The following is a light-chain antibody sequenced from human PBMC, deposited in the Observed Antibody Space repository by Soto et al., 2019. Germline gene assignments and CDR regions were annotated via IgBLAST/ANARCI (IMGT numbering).Light chain of an antibody. CDR3: QSYDLSLSASHVV. CDR1: SSNIGAGYD. CDR2: DNN. V-gene: IGLV1-40*01. Sequence: QSVLTQPPSVSGAPGQRVTISCTGSSSNIGAGYDVHWYQHLPGTAPKLLIYDNNSRPSGVPGRFSGSKSGTSASLAITGLQAEDEGDYYCQSYDLSLSASHVVFGGVTKLTVL. J-gene: IGLJ2*01.